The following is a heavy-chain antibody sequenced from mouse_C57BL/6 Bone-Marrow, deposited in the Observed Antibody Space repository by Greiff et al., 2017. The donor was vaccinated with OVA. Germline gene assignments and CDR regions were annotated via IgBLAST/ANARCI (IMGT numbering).Heavy chain of an antibody. CDR2: IWRGGST. Sequence: VKVEESGPGLVQPSQSLSITCTVSGFSLTSYGVHWVRQSPGKGLEWLGVIWRGGSTDYNAAFMSRLSITKDNSKSQVFFKMNSLQADDTAIYYCAKKGVTTRVMDYWGQGTSVTVSS. CDR1: GFSLTSYG. J-gene: IGHJ4*01. D-gene: IGHD2-2*01. CDR3: AKKGVTTRVMDY. V-gene: IGHV2-5*01.